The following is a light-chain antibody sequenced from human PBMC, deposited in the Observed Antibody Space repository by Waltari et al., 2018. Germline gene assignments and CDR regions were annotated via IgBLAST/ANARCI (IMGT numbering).Light chain of an antibody. CDR2: WAS. J-gene: IGKJ1*01. Sequence: DIVMTQSPNSLAVSLGERATINCKSSQSVLYNSNNKNYLAWYQQKPVQPPKLLIYWASTRESGVPDRFSGSGSGTDFTLSISSLQAEDVAVYYCQQHYISRTFGQGTRVEIK. CDR1: QSVLYNSNNKNY. V-gene: IGKV4-1*01. CDR3: QQHYISRT.